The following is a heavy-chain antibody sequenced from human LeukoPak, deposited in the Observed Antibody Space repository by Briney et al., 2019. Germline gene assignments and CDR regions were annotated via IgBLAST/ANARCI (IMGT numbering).Heavy chain of an antibody. CDR1: GFTFSISA. CDR2: ISDSGGST. CDR3: VRDRGYYHSPGDWDY. J-gene: IGHJ4*02. Sequence: PGGSLRLSCAASGFTFSISAMSWVRQAPGKGLEWVSGISDSGGSTFYADSVKGRFTISRDNAKNTLYLQMNSLRAEDTAVYYCVRDRGYYHSPGDWDYWGQGTLVTVSS. V-gene: IGHV3-23*01. D-gene: IGHD3-22*01.